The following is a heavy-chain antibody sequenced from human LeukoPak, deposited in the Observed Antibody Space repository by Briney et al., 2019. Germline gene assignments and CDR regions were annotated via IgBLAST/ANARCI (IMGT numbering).Heavy chain of an antibody. CDR3: ARLKGSTSVFDY. V-gene: IGHV3-7*03. J-gene: IGHJ4*02. CDR1: GFTFSSHW. D-gene: IGHD2-2*01. Sequence: PGGSLRLSCVASGFTFSSHWMTWVRQAPGKGLEWVGNINPEGSDKFYVDPVKGRFTMSRDNARNSLYLQLGSLRAEDTAVYYCARLKGSTSVFDYWGQGTLVTV. CDR2: INPEGSDK.